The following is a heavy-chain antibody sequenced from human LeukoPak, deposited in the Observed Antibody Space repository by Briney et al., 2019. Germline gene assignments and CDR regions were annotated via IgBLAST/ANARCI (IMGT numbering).Heavy chain of an antibody. J-gene: IGHJ1*01. D-gene: IGHD6-19*01. CDR3: AACIAVAGYAEYFQH. CDR2: IYPGDSDT. V-gene: IGHV5-51*01. CDR1: GYRFTSYW. Sequence: GESLKISCKGSGYRFTSYWIGWARQMPGKGLEWMGIIYPGDSDTRYSPSFQGQVTISADKSISTAYLQWSSLKASDTAMYYCAACIAVAGYAEYFQHWGQGTLVTVSS.